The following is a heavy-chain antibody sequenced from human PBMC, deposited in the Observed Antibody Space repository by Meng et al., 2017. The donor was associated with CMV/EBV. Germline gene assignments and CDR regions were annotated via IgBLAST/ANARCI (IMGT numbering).Heavy chain of an antibody. V-gene: IGHV3-15*01. CDR3: TTESAIFGVVKVNYYYGMDV. CDR1: GFTFSNAW. D-gene: IGHD3-3*01. CDR2: IKSKTDGGTT. J-gene: IGHJ6*02. Sequence: GESLKISCAASGFTFSNAWMSWVRQAPGKGLEWVGRIKSKTDGGTTDYAAPVKGRFTISRDDSKNTPYLQMNSLKTEDTAVYYCTTESAIFGVVKVNYYYGMDVWGQGTTVTASS.